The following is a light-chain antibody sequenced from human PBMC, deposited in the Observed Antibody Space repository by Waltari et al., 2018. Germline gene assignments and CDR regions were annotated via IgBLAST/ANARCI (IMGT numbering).Light chain of an antibody. J-gene: IGLJ3*02. CDR3: SSYAGSKFWV. CDR2: EVS. Sequence: QSALTQPPSASGSPGQSVTISCTGTSSDVGGYNSVSWFQQRPGKATKVMIYEVSKRPSGVPDRFSGSKSGNTASLIVSGLQAEDEADYYCSSYAGSKFWVFGGGTKLTVL. V-gene: IGLV2-8*01. CDR1: SSDVGGYNS.